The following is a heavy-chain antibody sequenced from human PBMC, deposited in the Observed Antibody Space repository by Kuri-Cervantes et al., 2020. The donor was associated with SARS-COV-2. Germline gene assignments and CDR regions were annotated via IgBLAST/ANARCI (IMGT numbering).Heavy chain of an antibody. V-gene: IGHV3-30*03. CDR2: ISYDGSNK. D-gene: IGHD3-22*01. J-gene: IGHJ4*02. CDR3: ARGDYYDSSGCYLHYFDY. Sequence: GESLKISCAASGFTFSSYGMHWVRQAPGKGLEWVAVISYDGSNKYYADSVKGRFTISRDNSKNTLYLQMNSLRAEDTAVYYCARGDYYDSSGCYLHYFDYWGQGTLVTVSS. CDR1: GFTFSSYG.